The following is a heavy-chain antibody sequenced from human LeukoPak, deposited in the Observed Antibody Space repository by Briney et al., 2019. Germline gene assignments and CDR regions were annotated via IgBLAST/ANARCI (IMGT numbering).Heavy chain of an antibody. CDR2: ISGSGGST. J-gene: IGHJ4*02. Sequence: GGSLRLSCAASGFTFSDYYMSWIRQAPGKGLEWVSAISGSGGSTYYADSVKGRFTISRDNSKNTLYLQMNSLRAEDTAVYYCAKDKRTTATCQFDYWGQGTLVTVSS. V-gene: IGHV3-23*01. CDR1: GFTFSDYY. D-gene: IGHD1-1*01. CDR3: AKDKRTTATCQFDY.